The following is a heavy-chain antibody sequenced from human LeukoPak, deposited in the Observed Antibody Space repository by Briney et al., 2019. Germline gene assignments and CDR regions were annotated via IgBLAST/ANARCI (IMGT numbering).Heavy chain of an antibody. CDR3: VRSIVVMSAAKPYYFDY. CDR2: ISSGSSTI. J-gene: IGHJ4*02. D-gene: IGHD2-2*01. Sequence: PGGSLRLSCAASGYTFSGYSMNWVRQAPGKGLEWASYISSGSSTIYYADSVKGRFTISRDNAKNSLYLQMNSLRAEDTAVYCCVRSIVVMSAAKPYYFDYWGRGTLVTVSS. V-gene: IGHV3-48*01. CDR1: GYTFSGYS.